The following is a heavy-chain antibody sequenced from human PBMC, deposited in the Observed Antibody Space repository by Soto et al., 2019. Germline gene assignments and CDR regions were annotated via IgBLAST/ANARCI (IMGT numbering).Heavy chain of an antibody. D-gene: IGHD4-4*01. V-gene: IGHV3-23*01. J-gene: IGHJ4*02. CDR3: AKLINSDSDY. Sequence: GGSLRLSCAASGVTFSSYAMSWVRQAPEKGLEWVSSISGSGDITNYADSVKGRFTISRDNSKNTLYLQMYSLRAEDTAVYYCAKLINSDSDYWGQGTLVTVSS. CDR2: ISGSGDIT. CDR1: GVTFSSYA.